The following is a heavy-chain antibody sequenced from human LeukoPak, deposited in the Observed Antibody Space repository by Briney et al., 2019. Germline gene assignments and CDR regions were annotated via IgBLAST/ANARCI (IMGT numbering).Heavy chain of an antibody. CDR2: IWYDGGNK. CDR1: GFTFSSYG. V-gene: IGHV3-33*07. CDR3: ARDATGSLDY. D-gene: IGHD6-19*01. Sequence: PGRSLRLSCAASGFTFSSYGMYWVRQAPGKGLEWVAVIWYDGGNKYYADSVKGRFTISRDNSRNTLYLQMNSLRAEDTAVYYCARDATGSLDYWGQGTLVTVSS. J-gene: IGHJ4*02.